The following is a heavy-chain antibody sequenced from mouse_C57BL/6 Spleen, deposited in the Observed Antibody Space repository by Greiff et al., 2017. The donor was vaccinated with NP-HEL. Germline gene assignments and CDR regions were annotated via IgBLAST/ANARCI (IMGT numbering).Heavy chain of an antibody. CDR2: INPSSGYT. D-gene: IGHD2-5*01. CDR1: GYTFTSYT. CDR3: ARKEYSNYYFDY. J-gene: IGHJ2*01. Sequence: QVQLQQSGAELARPGASVKMSCKASGYTFTSYTMHWVKQRPGQGLEWIGYINPSSGYTKYNQKFKDKATLTADKSSSTAYMQLSSLTSEDSAVYDCARKEYSNYYFDYWGQGTTLTVAS. V-gene: IGHV1-4*01.